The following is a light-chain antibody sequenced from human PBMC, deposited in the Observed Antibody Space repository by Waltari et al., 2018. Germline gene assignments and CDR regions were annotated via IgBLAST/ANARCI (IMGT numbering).Light chain of an antibody. V-gene: IGKV1-39*01. J-gene: IGKJ2*01. Sequence: DIQLTQSPSSLSASVGDRVTITCRASQTLSGYVNWYQQRPGKAPNLLIYDVSTLHSGVPSRFGGSGSGTVFTLTIGSLQPEDSATYYCQQTYSVPRTFGQGTKVDLK. CDR2: DVS. CDR3: QQTYSVPRT. CDR1: QTLSGY.